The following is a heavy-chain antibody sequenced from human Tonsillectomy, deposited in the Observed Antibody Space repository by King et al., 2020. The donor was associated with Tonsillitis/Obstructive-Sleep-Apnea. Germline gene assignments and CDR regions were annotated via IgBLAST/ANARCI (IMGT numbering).Heavy chain of an antibody. CDR1: GGSFSGYY. V-gene: IGHV4-34*01. CDR3: ARSYLSSPLYNWFDP. CDR2: INHSGRT. J-gene: IGHJ5*02. Sequence: VQLQQWGAGLLKPSETLSLTCAVYGGSFSGYYWSWIRQPPGKGLEWIGEINHSGRTNYNPSLKSRVTISVDTSKNQFSLKLSSVTAADTAVYYCARSYLSSPLYNWFDPWGQGTLVTVSS. D-gene: IGHD6-6*01.